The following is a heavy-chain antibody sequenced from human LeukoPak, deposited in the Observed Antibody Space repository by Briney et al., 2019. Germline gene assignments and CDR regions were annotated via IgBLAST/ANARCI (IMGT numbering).Heavy chain of an antibody. Sequence: PSQTLSLTCAVSGGSLSCGGYSWSWVRQPPGEGLGWIGYVYHSGSTYYNPSLKSRVTISVDRSKNQFSLKLSSVTAADAAVYYCARDLGATRGFDPWGQGTLVTVSS. V-gene: IGHV4-30-2*01. CDR3: ARDLGATRGFDP. D-gene: IGHD5-12*01. CDR1: GGSLSCGGYS. J-gene: IGHJ5*02. CDR2: VYHSGST.